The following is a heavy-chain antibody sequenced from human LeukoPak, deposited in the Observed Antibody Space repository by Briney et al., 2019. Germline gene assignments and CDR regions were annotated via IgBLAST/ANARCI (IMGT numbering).Heavy chain of an antibody. J-gene: IGHJ6*02. CDR3: AKDSRHYEFWSGYYGTYSMDV. CDR1: GFTFSTYA. V-gene: IGHV3-23*01. Sequence: GGSLRLSCAASGFTFSTYAMSWVRQAPEKGLEWVSAISGSGGSTYYADSVKGRFTISRDNSKNTLHLQMNSLRAEDTAVYYCAKDSRHYEFWSGYYGTYSMDVWGQGTTVTVSS. D-gene: IGHD3-3*01. CDR2: ISGSGGST.